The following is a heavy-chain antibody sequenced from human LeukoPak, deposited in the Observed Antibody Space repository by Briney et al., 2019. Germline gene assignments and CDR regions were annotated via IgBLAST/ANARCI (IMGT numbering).Heavy chain of an antibody. Sequence: GRSLRLSCTASGFTFGDYAMSWFRQAPGKGLEWVGFIRSKAYGGTTEYAASVKGRFTISRDDSKSIAYLQMNSLKTEDTAVYYCTRPYSGSYYGLGRTQNWGQGTLVTVSS. D-gene: IGHD1-26*01. V-gene: IGHV3-49*03. J-gene: IGHJ4*02. CDR2: IRSKAYGGTT. CDR3: TRPYSGSYYGLGRTQN. CDR1: GFTFGDYA.